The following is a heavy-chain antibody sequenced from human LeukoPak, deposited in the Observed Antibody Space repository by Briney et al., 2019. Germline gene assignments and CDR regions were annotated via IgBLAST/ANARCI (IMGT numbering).Heavy chain of an antibody. CDR1: GYTFTSYG. Sequence: ASVKVSCKASGYTFTSYGISWVRQAPGQGLEWMGWISAYNGNTNYAQKLQGRVTMTTDTSTSTAYMELRSLRSDDTAVYYCARDPSSGWYENWFDPWGQGTLVTVSS. CDR2: ISAYNGNT. J-gene: IGHJ5*02. V-gene: IGHV1-18*01. CDR3: ARDPSSGWYENWFDP. D-gene: IGHD6-19*01.